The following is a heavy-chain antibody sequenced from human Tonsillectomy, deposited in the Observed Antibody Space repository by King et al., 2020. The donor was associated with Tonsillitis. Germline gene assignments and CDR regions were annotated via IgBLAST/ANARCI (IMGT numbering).Heavy chain of an antibody. CDR3: ARAPDLTYCGGDCYSGVDY. CDR1: GGSISSYY. CDR2: IYYTGST. D-gene: IGHD2-21*02. J-gene: IGHJ4*02. Sequence: QVLLQESGPGLVKPSETLSLTCTVSGGSISSYYWSWIRQPPGKGLEWIGYIYYTGSTNYNPSLKSRVTISVDTSKNQFSLKLSSVTAADTAVYYCARAPDLTYCGGDCYSGVDYWGQGTLVTVSS. V-gene: IGHV4-59*01.